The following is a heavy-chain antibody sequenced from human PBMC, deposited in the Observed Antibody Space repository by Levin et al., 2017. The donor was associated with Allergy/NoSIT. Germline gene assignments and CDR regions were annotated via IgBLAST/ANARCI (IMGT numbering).Heavy chain of an antibody. Sequence: KSGGSLRLSCAASGFTFSSYSMNWVRQAPGKGLEWVSSISSSSTYIYYADSVKGRFTISRDNAKNSLYLQMNSLRAEDTAVYYCARDDGHGWSYAFDRWGQGTMVTVSS. D-gene: IGHD6-19*01. J-gene: IGHJ3*02. V-gene: IGHV3-21*01. CDR1: GFTFSSYS. CDR3: ARDDGHGWSYAFDR. CDR2: ISSSSTYI.